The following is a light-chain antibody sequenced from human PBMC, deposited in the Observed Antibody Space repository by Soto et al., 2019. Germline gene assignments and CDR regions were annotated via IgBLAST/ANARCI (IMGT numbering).Light chain of an antibody. CDR3: SSYTSSRTLV. CDR2: EVS. V-gene: IGLV2-14*01. CDR1: SSDVGGYNY. J-gene: IGLJ2*01. Sequence: QSALTQPASVSGSPGQSITISCTRTSSDVGGYNYVSWYQQHPGKAPKLMICEVSNRPSGVSNRFSGSKSGNTASLTISGLQAEDEADYYCSSYTSSRTLVFGGGTKLTVL.